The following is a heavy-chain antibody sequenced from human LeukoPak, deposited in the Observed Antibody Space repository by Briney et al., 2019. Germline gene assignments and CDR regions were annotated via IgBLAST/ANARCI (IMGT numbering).Heavy chain of an antibody. CDR2: IKSKTDGGTT. CDR3: TTDKGQWLVLLDY. CDR1: GFTFDNFA. Sequence: GGSLRLSCTASGFTFDNFAMHWVRQAPGKGLEWVGRIKSKTDGGTTDYAAPVKGRFTISRDDSKNTLYLQMNSLKTEDTAVYYCTTDKGQWLVLLDYWSQRNLVNVYS. J-gene: IGHJ4*02. D-gene: IGHD6-19*01. V-gene: IGHV3-15*01.